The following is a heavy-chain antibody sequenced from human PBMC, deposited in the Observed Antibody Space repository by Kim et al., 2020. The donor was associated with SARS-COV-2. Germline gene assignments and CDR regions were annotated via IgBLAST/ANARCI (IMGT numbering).Heavy chain of an antibody. Sequence: PSETLSLTCTVSGGSISSGGYYWSWIRQHPGKGLEWIGYIYYSGSTYYNPSLKSRVTISVDTSKNQFSLKLSSVTAADTAVYYCARHGLELRPGDYYYYYGMDVWGQGTTVTVSS. CDR2: IYYSGST. J-gene: IGHJ6*02. D-gene: IGHD1-7*01. V-gene: IGHV4-31*03. CDR1: GGSISSGGYY. CDR3: ARHGLELRPGDYYYYYGMDV.